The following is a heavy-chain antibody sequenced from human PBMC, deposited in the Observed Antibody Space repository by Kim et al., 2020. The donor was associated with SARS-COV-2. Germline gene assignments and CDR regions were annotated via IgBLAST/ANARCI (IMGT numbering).Heavy chain of an antibody. D-gene: IGHD1-7*01. CDR2: ISYDAINK. Sequence: GGSLRLSCAASGFTFSSYGMHWVRQAPGKGLEWVAFISYDAINKYYGDSVQGRFTISRDNSKNTLYLQMNSLRPEDTAVYYCARGSDNWNCLGGDYLDYWGQGTLVTISS. CDR3: ARGSDNWNCLGGDYLDY. V-gene: IGHV3-30*03. J-gene: IGHJ4*02. CDR1: GFTFSSYG.